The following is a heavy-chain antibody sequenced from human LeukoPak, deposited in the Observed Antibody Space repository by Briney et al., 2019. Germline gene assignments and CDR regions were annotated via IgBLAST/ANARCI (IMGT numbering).Heavy chain of an antibody. V-gene: IGHV4-34*01. CDR2: INHSGST. Sequence: SETLSLTCAVYCGSFNGYYWRWHRQPPGKGLEGIREINHSGSTNHNPSLKSRVTISVDTSKNQFSLKLSSVTAADTAVYYCARSPHAYSNYGNNYYYYMGVWGKGTTVTVSS. CDR3: ARSPHAYSNYGNNYYYYMGV. CDR1: CGSFNGYY. D-gene: IGHD4-11*01. J-gene: IGHJ6*03.